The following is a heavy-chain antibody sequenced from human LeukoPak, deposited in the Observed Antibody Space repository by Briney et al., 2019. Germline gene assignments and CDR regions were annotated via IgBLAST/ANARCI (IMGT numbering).Heavy chain of an antibody. D-gene: IGHD6-19*01. CDR2: INHSGST. CDR1: GGSISSYY. J-gene: IGHJ3*01. V-gene: IGHV4-34*01. Sequence: KPSETLSLTCTVSGGSISSYYWSWIRQPPGKGLEWIGEINHSGSTNYNPSLKSRVTISVDTSKNQFSLKLSSVTAADTAVYYCARAEAGIKDAFDVWGQGTMVTVSS. CDR3: ARAEAGIKDAFDV.